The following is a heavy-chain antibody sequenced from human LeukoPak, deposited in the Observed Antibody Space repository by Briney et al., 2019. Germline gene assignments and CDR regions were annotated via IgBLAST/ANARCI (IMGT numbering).Heavy chain of an antibody. CDR2: IYYSGST. CDR3: ARELYSGYDWHYYHGMDV. D-gene: IGHD5-12*01. J-gene: IGHJ6*02. Sequence: SQTLSLTCTVSGGSISSGDYYWSWIRQPPGKGLEWIGYIYYSGSTYYNPSLKSRVTISVDTSKNQFSLKLSSVTAADTAVYYCARELYSGYDWHYYHGMDVWGQGTTVTVSS. V-gene: IGHV4-30-4*01. CDR1: GGSISSGDYY.